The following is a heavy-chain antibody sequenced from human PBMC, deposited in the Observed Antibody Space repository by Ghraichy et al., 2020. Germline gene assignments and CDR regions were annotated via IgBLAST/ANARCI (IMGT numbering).Heavy chain of an antibody. Sequence: SETLSLTCAVYGGSFSGYYWSWIRQPPGKGLEWIGEINHSGSTNYNPSLKSRVTISVDTSKNQFSLKLSSVTAADTAVYYCARGPSRLNLVIKNYYYYGMDVWGQGTTVTVSS. CDR1: GGSFSGYY. CDR3: ARGPSRLNLVIKNYYYYGMDV. J-gene: IGHJ6*02. CDR2: INHSGST. V-gene: IGHV4-34*01. D-gene: IGHD3-22*01.